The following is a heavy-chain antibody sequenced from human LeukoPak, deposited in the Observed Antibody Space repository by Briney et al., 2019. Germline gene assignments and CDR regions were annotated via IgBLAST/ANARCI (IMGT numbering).Heavy chain of an antibody. CDR1: GFTFSSYA. CDR3: AKASITDYGMDV. CDR2: ISGSGGTT. J-gene: IGHJ6*02. Sequence: GRPLRLSCEASGFTFSSYAMTWVRQAPGKGLEWVSAISGSGGTTYYADFVKGRFTISRDNSKNTLSLQMNSLRAEDTAVYYCAKASITDYGMDVWGQGTTVTVSS. D-gene: IGHD1-14*01. V-gene: IGHV3-23*01.